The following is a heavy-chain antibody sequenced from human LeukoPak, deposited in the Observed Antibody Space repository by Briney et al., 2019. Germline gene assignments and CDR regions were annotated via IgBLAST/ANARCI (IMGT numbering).Heavy chain of an antibody. CDR3: ARVSGGRTEYFDS. CDR1: GFTFSSYS. CDR2: ITGSSRLI. Sequence: GGSLRLSCAASGFTFSSYSMNWVRQAPGMGLQWVSYITGSSRLIYYADSVKGRFTISRDNAKTSLYLQMNSLRAEDTAVYYCARVSGGRTEYFDSWGQGTLATVSS. J-gene: IGHJ4*02. V-gene: IGHV3-48*04. D-gene: IGHD1/OR15-1a*01.